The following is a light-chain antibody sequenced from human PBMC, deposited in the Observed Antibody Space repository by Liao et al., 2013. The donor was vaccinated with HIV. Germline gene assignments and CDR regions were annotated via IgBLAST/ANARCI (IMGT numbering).Light chain of an antibody. CDR3: QACDTSTTGGVV. CDR2: QDT. J-gene: IGLJ2*01. V-gene: IGLV3-1*01. CDR1: TLGDKY. Sequence: YALTQAPSVSVSPGLTARITCSGHTLGDKYVSWYQQRPGQSPVVVIYQDTKRPSGIPERFSGSNSGDAATLTISGTQAMDEADYYCQACDTSTTGGVVFGGGTKLTVL.